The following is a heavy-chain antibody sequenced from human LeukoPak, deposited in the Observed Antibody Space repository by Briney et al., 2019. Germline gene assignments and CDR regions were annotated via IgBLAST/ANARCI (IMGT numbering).Heavy chain of an antibody. CDR2: INPNSGGT. CDR1: RYTFTGYY. Sequence: ASVKGSCKASRYTFTGYYGHWVRQAPGQGLEWMGWINPNSGGTNYAQKFQGRVTMTRDTSISTAYMELSSLRSDDTAVYYCARGTGPWLGIDYWGQGTLVPVPS. CDR3: ARGTGPWLGIDY. D-gene: IGHD6-19*01. J-gene: IGHJ4*02. V-gene: IGHV1-2*02.